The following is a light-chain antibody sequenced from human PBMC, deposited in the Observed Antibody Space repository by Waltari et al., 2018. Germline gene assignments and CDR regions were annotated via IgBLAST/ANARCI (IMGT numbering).Light chain of an antibody. Sequence: DIQMTQTPSSLSASVGDRVTITCRASQSISTYLNWYQQIPGKAPKLLIYATSNVQSGVPSRFSGSGSGTHFTLTISSLQPEDFSIYYCQQSYTSPWTFGQGTRVEIK. V-gene: IGKV1-39*01. CDR1: QSISTY. CDR2: ATS. CDR3: QQSYTSPWT. J-gene: IGKJ1*01.